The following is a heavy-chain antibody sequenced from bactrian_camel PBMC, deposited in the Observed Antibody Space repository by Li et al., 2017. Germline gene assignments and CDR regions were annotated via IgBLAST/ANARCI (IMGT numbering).Heavy chain of an antibody. CDR2: INSGGGTT. V-gene: IGHV3S40*01. Sequence: VQLVESGGALVQPGGSLRLSCAASEFTATTNYMSWVRQAPGKGLEWVSRINSGGGTTSYVDSVKGRFTISRDNAKNTMYLQMNSLQSKDTALYYCATDLPSWYWASNFGYWGQGTQVTVS. CDR3: ATDLPSWYWASNFGY. J-gene: IGHJ6*01. D-gene: IGHD6*01. CDR1: EFTATTNY.